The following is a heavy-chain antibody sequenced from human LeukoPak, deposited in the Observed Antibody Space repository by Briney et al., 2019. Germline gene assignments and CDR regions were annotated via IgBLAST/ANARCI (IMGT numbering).Heavy chain of an antibody. CDR3: TTCLNGAGQPVAIYYYGMDV. Sequence: ASVKVSCKVSGYTLTEMSIHWVRQAPGGALEWMGGFDPKDGETVYAPKFQGRVTMTEDTSADTAYMELSSLRSEDTAVYYCTTCLNGAGQPVAIYYYGMDVWGQGTTVTVSS. CDR1: GYTLTEMS. V-gene: IGHV1-24*01. D-gene: IGHD2-2*01. J-gene: IGHJ6*02. CDR2: FDPKDGET.